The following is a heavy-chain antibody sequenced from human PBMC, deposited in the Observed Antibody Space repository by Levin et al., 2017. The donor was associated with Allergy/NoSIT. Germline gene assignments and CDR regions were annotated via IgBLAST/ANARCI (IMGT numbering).Heavy chain of an antibody. D-gene: IGHD1-14*01. CDR1: GFTFSSYG. CDR3: ARSVRVKPPPPFDY. V-gene: IGHV3-30*03. J-gene: IGHJ4*02. Sequence: GESLKISCAPSGFTFSSYGFHWVRQAPGKGLEWLAAISYDGNIIYYADSVKGRFTISRDNSKNTLYLQMNNLRAEDTAVYHCARSVRVKPPPPFDYWGQGTLVTVSS. CDR2: ISYDGNII.